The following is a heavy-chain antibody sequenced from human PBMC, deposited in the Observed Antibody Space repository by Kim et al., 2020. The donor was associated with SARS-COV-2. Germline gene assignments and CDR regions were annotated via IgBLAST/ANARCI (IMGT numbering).Heavy chain of an antibody. CDR2: ISAYDGRT. CDR3: AREGRHYVDSTDFDS. D-gene: IGHD3-9*01. Sequence: ASVKVSCKTSGYTFSSYGISWVRQAPGQGLEWMAYISAYDGRTKIAQKFQGRVTMTTDRSTSTAYLDLRSLRSDDTAVYFCAREGRHYVDSTDFDSWGQGTLVTVSS. J-gene: IGHJ4*02. V-gene: IGHV1-18*01. CDR1: GYTFSSYG.